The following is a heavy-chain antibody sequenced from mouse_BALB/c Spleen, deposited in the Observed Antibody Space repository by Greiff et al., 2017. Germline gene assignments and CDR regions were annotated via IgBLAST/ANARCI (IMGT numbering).Heavy chain of an antibody. CDR2: ILPGSGST. CDR1: GYTFSSYW. D-gene: IGHD2-9*01. J-gene: IGHJ2*01. Sequence: QVQLKESGAELMKPGASVKISCKATGYTFSSYWIEWVKQRPGHGLEWIGEILPGSGSTNYNEKFKGKATFTADTSSNTAYMQLSSLTSEDSAVYYCASYYGYDGYFDYWGQGTTLTVSS. CDR3: ASYYGYDGYFDY. V-gene: IGHV1-9*01.